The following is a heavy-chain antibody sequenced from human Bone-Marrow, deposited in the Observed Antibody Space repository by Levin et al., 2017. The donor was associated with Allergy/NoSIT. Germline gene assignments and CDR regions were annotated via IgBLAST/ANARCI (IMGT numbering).Heavy chain of an antibody. D-gene: IGHD3-22*01. CDR2: ISYDGSNK. CDR3: AKGDDSSRRGVDFDI. J-gene: IGHJ3*02. CDR1: GFTFSSYG. V-gene: IGHV3-30*18. Sequence: GGSLRLSCAASGFTFSSYGMHWVRQAPGKGLEWVAVISYDGSNKYYADSVKGRFTISRDNSKNTLYLQMNSLRAEDTAVYYCAKGDDSSRRGVDFDIWGQGTMVTVSS.